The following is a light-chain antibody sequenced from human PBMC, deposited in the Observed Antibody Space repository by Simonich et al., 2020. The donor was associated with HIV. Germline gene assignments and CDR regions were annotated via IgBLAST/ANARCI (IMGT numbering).Light chain of an antibody. J-gene: IGLJ3*02. V-gene: IGLV4-69*01. CDR2: LNSDGSH. CDR1: SAHSTYG. Sequence: QPVLTQSPSASASLGASVKLTCTLRSAHSTYGIAWHQQQPEKGPRYLMRLNSDGSHTKGDGIPDRFSGSSSGAERYLTIASLQCEDEADYYCQTWGTGIRVFGGGTKLTVL. CDR3: QTWGTGIRV.